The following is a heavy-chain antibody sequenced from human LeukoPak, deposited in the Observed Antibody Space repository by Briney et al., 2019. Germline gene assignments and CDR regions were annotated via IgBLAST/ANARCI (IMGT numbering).Heavy chain of an antibody. J-gene: IGHJ5*02. V-gene: IGHV4-61*01. Sequence: SGTLSLTCTVSGASASSASYWTWIRQPPGKGVEWIAHIYNGVNTNYNPSLKSRVTISVDTSKNQFSLRLNSVTAADTAVYYCARSRAFNSGAFDPWGQGSLVTVSS. CDR1: GASASSASY. D-gene: IGHD1-26*01. CDR3: ARSRAFNSGAFDP. CDR2: IYNGVNT.